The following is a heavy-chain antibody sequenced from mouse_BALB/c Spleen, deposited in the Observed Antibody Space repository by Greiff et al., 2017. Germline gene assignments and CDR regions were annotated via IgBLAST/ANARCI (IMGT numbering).Heavy chain of an antibody. D-gene: IGHD2-4*01. CDR1: GYTFTSYW. V-gene: IGHV1-69*02. J-gene: IGHJ4*01. CDR2: IDPSDSYT. Sequence: QVQLQQPGAELVKPGASVKLSCKASGYTFTSYWMHWVKQRPGQGLEWIGEIDPSDSYTNYNQKFKGKATLTVDKSSSTAYMQLSSLTSEDSAVYYCARLGGLRTRYYYAMDYWGQGTSVTVSS. CDR3: ARLGGLRTRYYYAMDY.